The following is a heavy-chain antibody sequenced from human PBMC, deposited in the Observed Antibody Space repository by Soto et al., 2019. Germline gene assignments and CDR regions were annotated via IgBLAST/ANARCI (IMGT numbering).Heavy chain of an antibody. CDR3: ASNEKGYFVY. D-gene: IGHD2-8*01. CDR2: ISYDGSNK. V-gene: IGHV3-30-3*01. Sequence: QVQLVESGGGVVQPGRSLRLSCAASGFTFSSYSMHWVRQAPGKGLEWVALISYDGSNKYYADSVKGRFTISRDNSKNTLYLQMNSLRPEDTAVYDCASNEKGYFVYWGQGTLVTVSS. J-gene: IGHJ4*02. CDR1: GFTFSSYS.